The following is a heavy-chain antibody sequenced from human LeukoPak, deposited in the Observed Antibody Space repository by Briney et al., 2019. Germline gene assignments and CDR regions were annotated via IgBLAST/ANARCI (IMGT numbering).Heavy chain of an antibody. J-gene: IGHJ4*02. D-gene: IGHD1-14*01. CDR2: ISDGGDTT. CDR1: GFTFSNNG. Sequence: GGSLRLSCAASGFTFSNNGMTWVRQAPGKGMEWVTGISDGGDTTYDAGSVKGRFTVSRDNSKNILYLQMNSLRAEDTAVYFCARGGNRMKEFWGQGTLVTVSS. V-gene: IGHV3-23*01. CDR3: ARGGNRMKEF.